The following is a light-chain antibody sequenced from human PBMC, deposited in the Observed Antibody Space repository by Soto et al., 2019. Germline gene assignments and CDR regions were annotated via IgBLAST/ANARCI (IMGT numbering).Light chain of an antibody. V-gene: IGLV2-14*03. CDR2: DVS. CDR1: NSDVGAYNY. Sequence: QSALTQPASVSGSPGQSITISCTGTNSDVGAYNYVSWYQDHPGKAPKLMIFDVSNRPSGVSDRFSGSKSGNAASLSISGLQAEDEADYYCSSYTTTNSWVFGGGTKVTVL. CDR3: SSYTTTNSWV. J-gene: IGLJ3*02.